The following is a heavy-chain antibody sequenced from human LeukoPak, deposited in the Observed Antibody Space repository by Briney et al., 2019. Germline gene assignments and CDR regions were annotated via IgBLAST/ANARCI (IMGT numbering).Heavy chain of an antibody. CDR3: ARDRGSSFDY. V-gene: IGHV4-31*03. Sequence: SETLSLTCTVSGGSISSGGYYWSWIRQHPGKGLEWIGYIYYSGSTYYNPSLKSRVTISVDTSENQFSLKLSSVTAADTAVYYCARDRGSSFDYWGQGTLVTVSS. J-gene: IGHJ4*02. CDR2: IYYSGST. CDR1: GGSISSGGYY. D-gene: IGHD6-13*01.